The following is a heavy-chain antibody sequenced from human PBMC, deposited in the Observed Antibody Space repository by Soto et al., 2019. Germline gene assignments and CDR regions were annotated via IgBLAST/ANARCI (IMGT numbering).Heavy chain of an antibody. CDR3: AHSPLGT. V-gene: IGHV2-5*02. CDR1: WFSLSTSRVS. J-gene: IGHJ5*01. D-gene: IGHD7-27*01. CDR2: IYWDDDK. Sequence: SGPKLGNPTQTLTLACTFSWFSLSTSRVSVGRIRQPPGKALEWLALIYWDDDKRYSPSLKSRLTITKDTSKNQVVLTMTIMDPVETAAYYCAHSPLGTCAQGTLVTVPS.